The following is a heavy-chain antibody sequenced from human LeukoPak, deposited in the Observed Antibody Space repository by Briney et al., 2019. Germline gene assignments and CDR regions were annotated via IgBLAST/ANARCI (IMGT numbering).Heavy chain of an antibody. CDR2: NIPLHGIE. D-gene: IGHD2-21*01. V-gene: IGHV1-69*02. CDR1: GGTFSSYT. Sequence: SLKVCCKAAGGTFSSYTINWVRQARRQGLEWMGRNIPLHGIENYAQKFQGRETITADKTTRTAYMELSSLRSEGTAVYYWATKARICGGYCYGMDVWGQGTTVTVSS. CDR3: ATKARICGGYCYGMDV. J-gene: IGHJ6*02.